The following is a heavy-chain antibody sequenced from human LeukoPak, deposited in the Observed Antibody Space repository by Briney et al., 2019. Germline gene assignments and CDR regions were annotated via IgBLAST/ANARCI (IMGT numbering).Heavy chain of an antibody. CDR1: GGSISSYY. CDR3: ARDRGIVGAFDY. D-gene: IGHD1-26*01. Sequence: SETLSLTCTVSGGSISSYYWSWIRQPPGKGLEWIGYICYSGSTNYNPSLKSRVTISVDTSKNQFSLKLSSVTAADTAVYYCARDRGIVGAFDYWGQGTLVTVSS. CDR2: ICYSGST. V-gene: IGHV4-59*01. J-gene: IGHJ4*02.